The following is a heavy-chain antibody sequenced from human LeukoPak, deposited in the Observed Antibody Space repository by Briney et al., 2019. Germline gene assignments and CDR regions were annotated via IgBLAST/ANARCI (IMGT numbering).Heavy chain of an antibody. D-gene: IGHD2-2*02. CDR3: AKESELFVVVPAAIMPLDY. V-gene: IGHV3-33*06. CDR2: IWYDGSNK. CDR1: GFTFRSYS. Sequence: GGSLRLSCVASGFTFRSYSMNWVRQAPGKGLEWVAVIWYDGSNKYYADSVKGRFTISRDNSKNTLYLQMNSLRAEDTAVYYCAKESELFVVVPAAIMPLDYWGQGTLVTVSS. J-gene: IGHJ4*02.